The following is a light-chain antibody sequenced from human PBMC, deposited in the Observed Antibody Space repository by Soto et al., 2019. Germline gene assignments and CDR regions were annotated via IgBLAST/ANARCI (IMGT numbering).Light chain of an antibody. Sequence: DXQXTQSPSTLSASVGDRVTITCRASQSISSWLAWYLQKPGKAPKLLIYKAFTLQDGVPSRFSGSGSGTEFTLTISSLQPDDFATYYCQQYSSYSPYTFGQGTKLEIK. V-gene: IGKV1-5*03. CDR2: KAF. J-gene: IGKJ2*01. CDR1: QSISSW. CDR3: QQYSSYSPYT.